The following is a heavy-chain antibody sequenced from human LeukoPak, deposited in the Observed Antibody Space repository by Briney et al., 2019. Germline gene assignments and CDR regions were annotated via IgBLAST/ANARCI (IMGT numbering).Heavy chain of an antibody. CDR2: IDSSGTT. D-gene: IGHD3-10*01. CDR1: GGSFTTYY. Sequence: SETLSLTCAVSGGSFTTYYWSCIRQPAGKGLEWIGHIDSSGTTNYNPSLKSRVTMSTDTSKNQFSLKLSSVTAADTAIYYCARDAKYYYGSRTFFFYEYWGQGTLLTVSS. CDR3: ARDAKYYYGSRTFFFYEY. J-gene: IGHJ4*02. V-gene: IGHV4-4*07.